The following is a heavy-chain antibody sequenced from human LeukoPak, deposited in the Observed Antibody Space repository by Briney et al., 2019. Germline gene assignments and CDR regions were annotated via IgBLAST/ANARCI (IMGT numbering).Heavy chain of an antibody. V-gene: IGHV3-23*01. CDR1: GFTFSSYS. D-gene: IGHD3-16*02. Sequence: GGSLRLSCAASGFTFSSYSMTWVRQAPGKGLEWVSVISGSGGATYYADSVKGRFTISRDNSKNTLYLQMNSLRAEDTAVYYCARGGPFGRVIDLFDYWGQGILITVAS. CDR3: ARGGPFGRVIDLFDY. J-gene: IGHJ4*02. CDR2: ISGSGGAT.